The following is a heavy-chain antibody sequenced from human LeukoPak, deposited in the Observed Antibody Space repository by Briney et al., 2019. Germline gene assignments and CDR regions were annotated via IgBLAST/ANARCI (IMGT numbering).Heavy chain of an antibody. CDR1: GYTFTSYG. CDR2: ISAYNGNT. CDR3: ATDYCSGGSCYPDY. Sequence: ASVKVSCKASGYTFTSYGISWVRQAPGQGLEWMGWISAYNGNTNYAQKLQGRVTMTTDTSTSTAYMELSSLRSEDTAVYYCATDYCSGGSCYPDYWGQGTLVTVSS. J-gene: IGHJ4*02. V-gene: IGHV1-18*01. D-gene: IGHD2-15*01.